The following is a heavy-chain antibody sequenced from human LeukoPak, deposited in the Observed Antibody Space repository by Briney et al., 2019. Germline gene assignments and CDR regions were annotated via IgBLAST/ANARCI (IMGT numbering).Heavy chain of an antibody. V-gene: IGHV3-15*01. D-gene: IGHD4-17*01. J-gene: IGHJ4*02. CDR2: IKNKVDGGTV. CDR1: GLSFTNAW. CDR3: TTDPGDYEIY. Sequence: GGSLRLSCVASGLSFTNAWMSWFRQAPGKGLEWVGRIKNKVDGGTVDYAAPVKGRFTISRDDSKNTLFLHMNSLKTEDTAVYYCTTDPGDYEIYWGQGTLVTVSS.